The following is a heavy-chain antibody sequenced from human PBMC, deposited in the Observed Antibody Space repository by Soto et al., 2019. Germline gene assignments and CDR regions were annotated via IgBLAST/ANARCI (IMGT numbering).Heavy chain of an antibody. V-gene: IGHV3-30-3*01. CDR2: ISYDGSNK. CDR1: GFTFSSYA. J-gene: IGHJ4*02. D-gene: IGHD3-22*01. CDR3: ARDPLYYYDSSGYDGYFDY. Sequence: QVQLVESGGGVVQPGRSLRLSCAASGFTFSSYAMHWVRQAPGTGLEWVAVISYDGSNKYYADSVKGRFTISRDNSKNTLYLQMNSLRAEDTAVYYCARDPLYYYDSSGYDGYFDYWGQGTLVTVSS.